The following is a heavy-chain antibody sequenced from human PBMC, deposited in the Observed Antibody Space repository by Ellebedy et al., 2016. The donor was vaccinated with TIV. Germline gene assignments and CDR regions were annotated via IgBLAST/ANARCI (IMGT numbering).Heavy chain of an antibody. CDR1: GYTFTSYT. CDR2: MNPNSGDT. D-gene: IGHD4-17*01. V-gene: IGHV1-8*01. Sequence: AASVKVSCKSSGYTFTSYTIHWVRQASGQGLEWMGWMNPNSGDTGYSLKFQGRVTMTTNRSVSTAYMELLSLASDDTAMYYCAREGGRGYGVIDDWGQGTLVTVSS. CDR3: AREGGRGYGVIDD. J-gene: IGHJ4*02.